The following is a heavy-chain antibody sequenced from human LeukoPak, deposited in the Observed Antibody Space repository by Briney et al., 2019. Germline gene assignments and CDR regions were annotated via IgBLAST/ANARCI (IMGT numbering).Heavy chain of an antibody. CDR3: ARGTGCSSTSCHQGWFDP. CDR2: INHSGST. Sequence: SETLSLTCAVYGGSFSGYYWSRIRQPPGKGLEWIGEINHSGSTNYNPSLKSRVTISVDTSKNQSSLKLSSVTAVDTAVYYCARGTGCSSTSCHQGWFDPWGQGTLVTVSS. J-gene: IGHJ5*02. D-gene: IGHD2-2*01. V-gene: IGHV4-34*01. CDR1: GGSFSGYY.